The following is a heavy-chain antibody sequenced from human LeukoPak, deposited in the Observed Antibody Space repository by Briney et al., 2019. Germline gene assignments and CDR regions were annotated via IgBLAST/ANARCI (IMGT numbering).Heavy chain of an antibody. Sequence: PSETLSLTCTVSGGSISGYYWSWIRQPAGKGLEWIGRMSTSGNSNYIPSLVSRVTMSVDTSKNQFSLNLSSVTAADTAVYYCARTYGSGSYCVNWGQGTLVTVSS. J-gene: IGHJ4*02. V-gene: IGHV4-4*07. CDR3: ARTYGSGSYCVN. CDR2: MSTSGNS. CDR1: GGSISGYY. D-gene: IGHD3-10*01.